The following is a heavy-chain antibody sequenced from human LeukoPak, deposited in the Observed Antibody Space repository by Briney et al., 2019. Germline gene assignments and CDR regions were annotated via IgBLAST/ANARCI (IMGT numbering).Heavy chain of an antibody. J-gene: IGHJ5*02. CDR3: AKSYDVLSPFDP. D-gene: IGHD3-9*01. Sequence: GGSLRLSCAASGFTFSSYAMNWVRQAPGKGLEWVSAISGSGGSTDYADSVKGRFTISRDNSKNTLYLQMNSLRAEDTAVYYCAKSYDVLSPFDPWGQGTLVSVSS. CDR2: ISGSGGST. CDR1: GFTFSSYA. V-gene: IGHV3-23*01.